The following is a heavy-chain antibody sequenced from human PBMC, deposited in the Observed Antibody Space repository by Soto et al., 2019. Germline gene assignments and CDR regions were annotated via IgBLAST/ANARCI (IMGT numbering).Heavy chain of an antibody. Sequence: QVQLQESGPGLVKPSETLSLTCTVSGGSVSSGSYYWSWIRQPPGKGLEWIGYIYYSGSTNYNPPLKSRVTISVDTSKNQFSLKLSSVTAADTAVYYCARDMITFGGVIVNYYYYGMDVWGQGTTVTVSS. D-gene: IGHD3-16*02. CDR3: ARDMITFGGVIVNYYYYGMDV. CDR1: GGSVSSGSYY. CDR2: IYYSGST. J-gene: IGHJ6*02. V-gene: IGHV4-61*01.